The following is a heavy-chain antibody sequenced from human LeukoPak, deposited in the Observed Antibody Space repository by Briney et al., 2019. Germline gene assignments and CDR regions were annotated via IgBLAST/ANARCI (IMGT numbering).Heavy chain of an antibody. V-gene: IGHV1-18*01. CDR2: ISAYNGNT. Sequence: ASVKVSCKASGYTFTSYGISWVRQAPGQGLEWMGWISAYNGNTNYAQKLQGRVTMTTDTSTSTAYMELRSLRSVDTAVYYCARDRGQQLVRVDAFDIWGQGTMVTVSS. D-gene: IGHD6-13*01. CDR3: ARDRGQQLVRVDAFDI. J-gene: IGHJ3*02. CDR1: GYTFTSYG.